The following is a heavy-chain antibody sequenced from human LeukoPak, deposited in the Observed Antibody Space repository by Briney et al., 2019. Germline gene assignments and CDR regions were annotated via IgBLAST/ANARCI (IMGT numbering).Heavy chain of an antibody. CDR2: ISSSGSSI. D-gene: IGHD3-10*01. Sequence: GRSLRLSCAASGFTFSSYEMNWVRQAPGKGLEWVSYISSSGSSIYYADSVKGRFTISRDNAKNSLYLQMNSLRAEDTAVYYCARMGNYYGSGSSYFDYWGQGTLVTVSS. V-gene: IGHV3-48*03. CDR1: GFTFSSYE. CDR3: ARMGNYYGSGSSYFDY. J-gene: IGHJ4*02.